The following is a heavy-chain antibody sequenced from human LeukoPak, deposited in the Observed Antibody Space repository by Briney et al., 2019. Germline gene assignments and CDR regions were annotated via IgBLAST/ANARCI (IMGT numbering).Heavy chain of an antibody. Sequence: GGTLRLSRAASGFSCSGYGMSWVRQAPGKGLVWVSRISNDGSSTSYADSVKGRFTISRDNAKNMLYLQMNSLRAEDTAVYYCARDPIVGATYPLVPPDYWGQGTLVTVSS. CDR1: GFSCSGYG. D-gene: IGHD1-26*01. CDR3: ARDPIVGATYPLVPPDY. CDR2: ISNDGSST. J-gene: IGHJ4*02. V-gene: IGHV3-74*01.